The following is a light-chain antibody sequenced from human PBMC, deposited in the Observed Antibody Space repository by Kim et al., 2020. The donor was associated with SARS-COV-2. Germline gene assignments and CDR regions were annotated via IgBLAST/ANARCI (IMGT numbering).Light chain of an antibody. Sequence: EIVMTQSPAALSVSPGERATLSCRASQSVSNYLAWYQQKPGQAPRLLIYDASTRATGVPARFSGGGSGTEFTLTVSSLQSEDFAIYYCQQYNKWPLTFGGGTKVDIK. CDR1: QSVSNY. CDR2: DAS. CDR3: QQYNKWPLT. V-gene: IGKV3-15*01. J-gene: IGKJ4*01.